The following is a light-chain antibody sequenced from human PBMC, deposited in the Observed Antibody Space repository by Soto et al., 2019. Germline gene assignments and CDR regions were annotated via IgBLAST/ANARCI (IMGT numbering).Light chain of an antibody. CDR1: STDFVSYNR. Sequence: QSVLTQPPSVSGSPGQSVTISCTGTSTDFVSYNRVSWYQQPPGTAPKLMIYEVNNRPSGVSNRFSGSKSGNTASLTISGLQAEDEADYYCSSYTSSSTLVFGAGTKLTVL. CDR2: EVN. V-gene: IGLV2-18*02. CDR3: SSYTSSSTLV. J-gene: IGLJ1*01.